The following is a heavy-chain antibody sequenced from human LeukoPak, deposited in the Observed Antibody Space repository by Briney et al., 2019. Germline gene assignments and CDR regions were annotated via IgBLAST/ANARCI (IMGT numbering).Heavy chain of an antibody. CDR1: GFTFSSYW. D-gene: IGHD5-24*01. CDR3: GSGLDGYNYQRYRIDMVGY. J-gene: IGHJ4*02. CDR2: IKQDGSEK. Sequence: PGGSLRLSCAASGFTFSSYWMSWVRQAPGKGLEWVANIKQDGSEKYYVDSVKGRFTISRDNGKNSLYLQMNSLRAEDTAVYYCGSGLDGYNYQRYRIDMVGYWGQGTLVTVSS. V-gene: IGHV3-7*01.